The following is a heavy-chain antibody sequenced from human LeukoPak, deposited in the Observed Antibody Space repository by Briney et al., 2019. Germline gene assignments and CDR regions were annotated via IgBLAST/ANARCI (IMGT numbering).Heavy chain of an antibody. Sequence: PGGSLRLSCAASGFTFSSYAMSWVRQAPGKGLEWVSAISGSGGSTYYADSVKGRFTISRDNSKNTLYLQMNSLRAEDTAVYYCAKAPYSGSYFGYFDYWGQGTLVTVSS. CDR1: GFTFSSYA. V-gene: IGHV3-23*01. CDR3: AKAPYSGSYFGYFDY. J-gene: IGHJ4*02. D-gene: IGHD1-26*01. CDR2: ISGSGGST.